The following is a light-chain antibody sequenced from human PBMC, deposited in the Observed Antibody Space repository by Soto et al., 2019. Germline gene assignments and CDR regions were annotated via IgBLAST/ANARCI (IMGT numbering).Light chain of an antibody. CDR2: GAS. CDR3: LQHNTYPRT. CDR1: QGISNY. V-gene: IGKV1-17*03. J-gene: IGKJ1*01. Sequence: DIQMTQSPSAMSASVGDTVTITCRASQGISNYLAWFQPKPGKVPERLIFGASSLQSGVPSRFSGRGYGTEFTLTISSLQPEDFATYYCLQHNTYPRTFGQGTKVEVK.